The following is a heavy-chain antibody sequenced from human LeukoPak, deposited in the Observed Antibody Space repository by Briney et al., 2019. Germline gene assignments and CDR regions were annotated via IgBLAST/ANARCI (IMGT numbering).Heavy chain of an antibody. Sequence: SSETLSLTCTVPGGSISSYYWSWIRQPAGKGLEWIGRIYTSGSTNYNPSLKSRVTMSVDTSKNQFSLKLSSVTAADTAVYYCARDLSYGDYAIHNWFDPWGQGTLVTVSS. V-gene: IGHV4-4*07. CDR3: ARDLSYGDYAIHNWFDP. CDR2: IYTSGST. D-gene: IGHD4-17*01. CDR1: GGSISSYY. J-gene: IGHJ5*02.